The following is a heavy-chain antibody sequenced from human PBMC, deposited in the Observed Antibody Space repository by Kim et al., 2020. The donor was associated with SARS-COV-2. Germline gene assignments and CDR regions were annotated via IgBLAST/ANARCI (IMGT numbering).Heavy chain of an antibody. V-gene: IGHV4-31*02. CDR3: ARARGGTMIVVVIGAFDI. Sequence: SRVTISVDTSKNQFSLKLGSVTAADTAVYYCARARGGTMIVVVIGAFDIWGQGTMVTVSS. D-gene: IGHD3-22*01. J-gene: IGHJ3*02.